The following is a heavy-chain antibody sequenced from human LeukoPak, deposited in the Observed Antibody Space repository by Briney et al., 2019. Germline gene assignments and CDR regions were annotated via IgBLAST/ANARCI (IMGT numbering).Heavy chain of an antibody. CDR3: ARHPTVTTYFDY. J-gene: IGHJ4*02. D-gene: IGHD4-17*01. Sequence: PSETLSLTCAVYGGSFSGYCWSWIRQPPGKGLEWIGEINHSGSTDYNPSLKSRVTISVDTSKNQFSLKLSSVTAADTAVYYCARHPTVTTYFDYWGQGTLVTVSS. CDR1: GGSFSGYC. CDR2: INHSGST. V-gene: IGHV4-34*01.